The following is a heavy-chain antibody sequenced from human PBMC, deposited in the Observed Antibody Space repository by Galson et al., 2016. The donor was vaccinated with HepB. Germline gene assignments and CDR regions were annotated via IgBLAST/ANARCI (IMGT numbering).Heavy chain of an antibody. D-gene: IGHD2-2*01. CDR2: INANSGAT. Sequence: SVKVSCKASGYTFTGYYMHWVRQAPGQGLEWMGWINANSGATNYPHKFQGRVTMTRDTSSSTAYMELSRLRSDDTAVYYCARGGYCRSNTYPYSNPAYGMDVWGQGTTVTVSS. V-gene: IGHV1-2*07. CDR1: GYTFTGYY. J-gene: IGHJ6*02. CDR3: ARGGYCRSNTYPYSNPAYGMDV.